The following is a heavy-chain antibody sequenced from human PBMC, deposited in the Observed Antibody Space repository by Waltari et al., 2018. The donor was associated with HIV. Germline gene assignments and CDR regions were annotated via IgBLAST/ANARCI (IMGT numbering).Heavy chain of an antibody. D-gene: IGHD2-21*01. CDR2: IGAGNGET. V-gene: IGHV1-3*01. J-gene: IGHJ6*01. CDR3: ARQRLASVVGNYYYGMDV. CDR1: GYTFTIYG. Sequence: QVHLVQSGAEVKKPGASVKVSCKASGYTFTIYGFNWVRQAPGQRPEWMGWIGAGNGETKDYPKYQGRDTINRDASGNTAYMEMRRMTSEDTAVYFCARQRLASVVGNYYYGMDVWGQGTRVTVSS.